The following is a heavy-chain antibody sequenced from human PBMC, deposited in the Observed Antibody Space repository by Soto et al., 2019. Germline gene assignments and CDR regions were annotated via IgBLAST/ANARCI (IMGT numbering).Heavy chain of an antibody. V-gene: IGHV4-59*01. J-gene: IGHJ4*02. Sequence: SETLSLTCTVSGGSISSYYWSWIRQPPGKGLEWIGYIYYSGSTNYNPSLKSRVTISVDTSKNQFSLKLSSVTAADTAVYYCARDHSSGWYDGPAYFDYWGQGTLVTVSS. CDR1: GGSISSYY. CDR2: IYYSGST. D-gene: IGHD6-19*01. CDR3: ARDHSSGWYDGPAYFDY.